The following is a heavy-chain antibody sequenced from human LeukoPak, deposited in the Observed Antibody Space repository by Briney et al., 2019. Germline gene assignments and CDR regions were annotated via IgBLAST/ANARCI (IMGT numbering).Heavy chain of an antibody. CDR1: GYTFTSYA. Sequence: GASVKVSCKASGYTFTSYAMNWVRQVPGQGLEWMGWINTNTGNPTYAQGFTGRFVFSLDTSVSTAYLQISSLKAEDTAVYYCASGYGSGSFSPNWFDPWGQGTLVTVSS. V-gene: IGHV7-4-1*02. D-gene: IGHD3-10*01. J-gene: IGHJ5*02. CDR2: INTNTGNP. CDR3: ASGYGSGSFSPNWFDP.